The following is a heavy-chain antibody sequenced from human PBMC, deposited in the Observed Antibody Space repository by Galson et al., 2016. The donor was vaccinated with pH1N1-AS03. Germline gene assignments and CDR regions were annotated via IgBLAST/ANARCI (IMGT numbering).Heavy chain of an antibody. CDR1: AYTFANYW. V-gene: IGHV5-51*01. CDR3: ARRISVTGRDFDY. D-gene: IGHD6-19*01. CDR2: MYPANFDT. Sequence: QSGAEVKKPGESLKISCKASAYTFANYWIVWVRQMPGKGLEWMGIMYPANFDTRYSPSFQGHVTISADTSINTAYLQWSSLRASDTAMYYCARRISVTGRDFDYWGQGTLVTVSS. J-gene: IGHJ4*02.